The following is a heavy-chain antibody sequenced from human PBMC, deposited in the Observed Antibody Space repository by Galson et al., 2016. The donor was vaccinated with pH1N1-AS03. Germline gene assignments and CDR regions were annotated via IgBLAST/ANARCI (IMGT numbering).Heavy chain of an antibody. V-gene: IGHV3-11*06. CDR3: ARSGDYYDSSGYYWGQQYYFDY. J-gene: IGHJ4*02. D-gene: IGHD3-22*01. CDR1: GFSFSDYY. Sequence: LRLSCAASGFSFSDYYMSWIRQAPGKGLEWISFISITGTYTNYADSVKGRFTISRDNSKNSVFLQMNSLRAEDTAVYYCARSGDYYDSSGYYWGQQYYFDYCGQVTLVTVSS. CDR2: ISITGTYT.